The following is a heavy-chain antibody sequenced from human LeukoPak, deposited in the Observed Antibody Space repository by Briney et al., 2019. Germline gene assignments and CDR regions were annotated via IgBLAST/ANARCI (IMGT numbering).Heavy chain of an antibody. Sequence: PGGSLRLSCAASGFTFSSYGMRWVRQAPGKGLEWVAFIRYDGSNKYYADSVKGRFTISRDNSKNTLYLQMNSLRAEDTAVYYCAKNLRGLKQQLGPFDYWGQGTLVTASS. CDR1: GFTFSSYG. J-gene: IGHJ4*02. CDR3: AKNLRGLKQQLGPFDY. CDR2: IRYDGSNK. V-gene: IGHV3-30*02. D-gene: IGHD6-13*01.